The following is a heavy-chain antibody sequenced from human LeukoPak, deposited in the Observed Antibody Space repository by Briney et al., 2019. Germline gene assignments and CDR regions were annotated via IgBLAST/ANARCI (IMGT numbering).Heavy chain of an antibody. D-gene: IGHD3-22*01. CDR1: RFTFGNYG. Sequence: PGGSLRLSCAASRFTFGNYGMTWVRQAPGKGLEWVSSISGSGGSTYYADSVKGRFTISRDNSKNTLYLQMNSLRAEDTAVYYCAKDINPRGYWGQGTLVTVSS. CDR3: AKDINPRGY. V-gene: IGHV3-23*01. J-gene: IGHJ4*02. CDR2: ISGSGGST.